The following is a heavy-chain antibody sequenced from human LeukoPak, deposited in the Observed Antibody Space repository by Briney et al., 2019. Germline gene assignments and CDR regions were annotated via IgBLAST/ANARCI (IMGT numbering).Heavy chain of an antibody. Sequence: PGGSLRLSCAASGFTFSNAWMNWVRQAPGKGLEWVGRIKSKTDGGTTDYAAPVKGRFTISRDDSKNTLYLQMNSLKTEDTAVYYCTTALSLIVGATIYWGQGTLVTVSS. CDR2: IKSKTDGGTT. J-gene: IGHJ4*02. D-gene: IGHD1-26*01. CDR1: GFTFSNAW. V-gene: IGHV3-15*07. CDR3: TTALSLIVGATIY.